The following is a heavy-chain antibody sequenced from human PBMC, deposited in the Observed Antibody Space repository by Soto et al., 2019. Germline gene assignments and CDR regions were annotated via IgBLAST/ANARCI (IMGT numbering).Heavy chain of an antibody. V-gene: IGHV1-69*01. Sequence: QVQLVQSGAEVKKPGSSVKVSCKSSGGSFSGNAISWVRQAPGQGPEWMGGVIPMFGTTNFARKFQDRITITADESSSTVYMELSSLLSENTAVYYCARENSIASLSYYYGMDVWGQGTTVIVSS. CDR2: VIPMFGTT. J-gene: IGHJ6*02. CDR3: ARENSIASLSYYYGMDV. D-gene: IGHD6-6*01. CDR1: GGSFSGNA.